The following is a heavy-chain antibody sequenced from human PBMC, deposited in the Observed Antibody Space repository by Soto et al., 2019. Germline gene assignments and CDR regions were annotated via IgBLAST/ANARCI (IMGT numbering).Heavy chain of an antibody. CDR2: ISSTSAYT. CDR1: GFTFSDYY. Sequence: QVQLVESGGGLVKPGGSLRLYSTASGFTFSDYYMNWFRQAPGKGLEWVSYISSTSAYTQYADSGKGRFTISRDNAENLLYLQMAGLRAEDTAVYYCARDPSRRSPPDYWGQGTLVTVSS. V-gene: IGHV3-11*05. CDR3: ARDPSRRSPPDY. J-gene: IGHJ4*02.